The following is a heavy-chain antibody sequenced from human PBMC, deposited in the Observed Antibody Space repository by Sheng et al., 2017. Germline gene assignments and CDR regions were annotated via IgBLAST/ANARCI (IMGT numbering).Heavy chain of an antibody. D-gene: IGHD6-13*01. CDR1: GGSFSGYY. J-gene: IGHJ5*02. Sequence: QVQLQQWGAGLLKPFGDPCPLTCAVYGGSFSGYYWSWIRQPPGKGLEWIGEINHSGSTNYNPSLKSRVTISVDTSKNQFSLKLSSVTAADTAVYYCARGARQRSWYVGWFDPWGQGTLVTVSS. CDR2: INHSGST. CDR3: ARGARQRSWYVGWFDP. V-gene: IGHV4-34*01.